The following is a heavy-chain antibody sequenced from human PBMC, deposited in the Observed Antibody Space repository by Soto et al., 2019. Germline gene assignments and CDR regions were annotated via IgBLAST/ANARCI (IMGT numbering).Heavy chain of an antibody. CDR2: SYYSGTT. Sequence: QLQLQESGPGLVKPAETLSFPCIVSSGSISSSTYYWGWIRQPPGKGMDWIGSSYYSGTTYYNPSLRSRVTLSVDTSTNQFSLRLSFVNAANTAVYYCASHDDGGLYPTFFGYWGQGNLVTVSA. V-gene: IGHV4-39*01. CDR3: ASHDDGGLYPTFFGY. D-gene: IGHD4-17*01. J-gene: IGHJ4*02. CDR1: SGSISSSTYY.